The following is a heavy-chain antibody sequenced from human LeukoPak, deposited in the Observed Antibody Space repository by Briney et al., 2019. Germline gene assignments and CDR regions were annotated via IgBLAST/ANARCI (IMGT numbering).Heavy chain of an antibody. CDR1: GYTFTSYG. J-gene: IGHJ4*02. D-gene: IGHD3-10*01. V-gene: IGHV1-18*01. CDR3: ARPYYYGSGSLFNPPFDY. Sequence: ASVKVSCKASGYTFTSYGISWVRQAPGQGLEWMGWISAYNVNTNYAQKLQGRVTMTRDTSISTAYMELSRLRSDDTAVYYCARPYYYGSGSLFNPPFDYWGQGTLVTVSS. CDR2: ISAYNVNT.